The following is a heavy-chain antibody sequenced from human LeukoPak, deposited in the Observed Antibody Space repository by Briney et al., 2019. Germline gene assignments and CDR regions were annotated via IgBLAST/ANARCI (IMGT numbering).Heavy chain of an antibody. V-gene: IGHV3-15*07. CDR2: IKSKTDGETA. CDR1: GFTFSNAW. CDR3: TTGNWGPY. Sequence: GGSLRLSCAASGFTFSNAWMNWVRQAPGKGLEWVGRIKSKTDGETADFGAPVKGRFAISRDDSKNTMYLHMNSLRTEDTAVYYCTTGNWGPYWGQGTLVTVSS. D-gene: IGHD7-27*01. J-gene: IGHJ4*02.